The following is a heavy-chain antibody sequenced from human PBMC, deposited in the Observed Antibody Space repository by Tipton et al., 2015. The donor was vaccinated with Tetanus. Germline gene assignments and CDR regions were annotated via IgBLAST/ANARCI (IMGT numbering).Heavy chain of an antibody. V-gene: IGHV4-4*07. J-gene: IGHJ5*02. CDR1: GGSISSYY. D-gene: IGHD7-27*01. CDR3: ARDGWGLTNWFDP. CDR2: IYTSEST. Sequence: TLSLTCTVSGGSISSYYWSWIRQPAGKGLEWIGRIYTSESTNYNPSLKSRLTMSVDTSKNQFSLRLSSVTAADTAVYYCARDGWGLTNWFDPWGQGTLVTVSS.